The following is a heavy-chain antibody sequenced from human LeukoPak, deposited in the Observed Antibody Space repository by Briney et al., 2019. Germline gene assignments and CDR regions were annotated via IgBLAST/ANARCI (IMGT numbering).Heavy chain of an antibody. D-gene: IGHD2-15*01. Sequence: ASVKVSCKASGGTFRSYAICWVRQAPGQGLEWMGWINSYNGDTDYAQKLQGRVTMTTDKSTSTAYVELGSLRSDDTAVYFCARVHSRGRADYWGQGKLVTVSS. J-gene: IGHJ4*02. CDR3: ARVHSRGRADY. CDR1: GGTFRSYA. CDR2: INSYNGDT. V-gene: IGHV1-18*01.